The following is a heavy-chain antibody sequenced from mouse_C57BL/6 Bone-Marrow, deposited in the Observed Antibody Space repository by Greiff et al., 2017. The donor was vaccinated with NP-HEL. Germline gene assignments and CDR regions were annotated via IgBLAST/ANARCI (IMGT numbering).Heavy chain of an antibody. D-gene: IGHD1-1*01. CDR1: GFNIKDYY. V-gene: IGHV14-1*01. CDR2: IDPEDGDT. CDR3: TPFTTVDWYFDV. J-gene: IGHJ1*03. Sequence: EVQLQQSGAELVRPGASVKLSCTASGFNIKDYYMHWVKQRPEQGLEWIGRIDPEDGDTEYAPKFQGKATMTADTSSNTAYLPLSSLTSEDTAVYYCTPFTTVDWYFDVWGTGTTVTVSS.